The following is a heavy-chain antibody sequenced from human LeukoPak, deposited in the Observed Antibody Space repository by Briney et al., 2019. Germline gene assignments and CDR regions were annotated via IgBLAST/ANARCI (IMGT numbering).Heavy chain of an antibody. V-gene: IGHV4-59*01. CDR3: ARHGPPSHCGGDCYIAY. CDR2: IYYSGST. D-gene: IGHD2-21*01. Sequence: SETLSLTCSVSGGSLTYYYWTWIRQPPGRRPEWIGFIYYSGSTNYNPSLESRVAFSVDTSKNQVSLKLSSVTAADTAVYYCARHGPPSHCGGDCYIAYWGQGTLVTVSS. J-gene: IGHJ4*02. CDR1: GGSLTYYY.